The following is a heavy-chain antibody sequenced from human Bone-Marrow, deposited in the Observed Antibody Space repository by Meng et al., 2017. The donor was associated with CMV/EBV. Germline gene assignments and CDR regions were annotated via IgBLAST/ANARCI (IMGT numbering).Heavy chain of an antibody. J-gene: IGHJ4*02. CDR3: ARSPHYDLWSGYYTFTN. CDR1: GGSFSGYY. V-gene: IGHV4-59*01. CDR2: IYDIGHT. D-gene: IGHD3-3*01. Sequence: SETLSLTCAVYGGSFSGYYWSWIRQPPGRGLEWIGYIYDIGHTNYNPSLKSRVTISVDTSKNQFSLKLSSVTAADTAVYYCARSPHYDLWSGYYTFTNWGQGTLVTVSS.